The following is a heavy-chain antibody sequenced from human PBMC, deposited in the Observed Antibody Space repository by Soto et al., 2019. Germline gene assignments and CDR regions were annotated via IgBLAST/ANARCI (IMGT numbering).Heavy chain of an antibody. Sequence: ASVKVSCKASGYTITGYYIHWVREAPGQGLEWMGWINPQTGGTSYAQKFQGRVTLSRDTSINAAYLELSRLRFDDAAVYFCARERYQVISDGMDVWGQGTTVTVSS. CDR2: INPQTGGT. CDR3: ARERYQVISDGMDV. J-gene: IGHJ6*02. CDR1: GYTITGYY. D-gene: IGHD2-2*01. V-gene: IGHV1-2*02.